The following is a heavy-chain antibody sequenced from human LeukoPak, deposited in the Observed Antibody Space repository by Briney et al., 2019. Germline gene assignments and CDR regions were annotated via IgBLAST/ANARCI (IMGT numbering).Heavy chain of an antibody. CDR2: SSVSGST. CDR3: ARDSGITATTAFAFDV. Sequence: SETLSLTCTVSGDSISNYYWNWIRQPAGKGLEWIGRSSVSGSTNYNPSLESRVTMSVDTSKKQFSLKLSSVTAADTAVYFCARDSGITATTAFAFDVWGQGTEVTVSS. CDR1: GDSISNYY. D-gene: IGHD1-20*01. V-gene: IGHV4-4*07. J-gene: IGHJ3*01.